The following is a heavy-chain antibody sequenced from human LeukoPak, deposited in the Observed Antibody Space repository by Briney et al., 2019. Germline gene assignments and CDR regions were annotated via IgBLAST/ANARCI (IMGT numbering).Heavy chain of an antibody. Sequence: ASVKVSCKAFGYTFTSNYMHWVRQAPGQGPEWMGVISPSGGSTTYAQKFQGRVTITADESTSTAYMELSSLRSEDTAVYYCAIEHSNYYDIYWGQGTLVTVSS. CDR1: GYTFTSNY. CDR2: ISPSGGST. D-gene: IGHD3-22*01. V-gene: IGHV1-46*01. CDR3: AIEHSNYYDIY. J-gene: IGHJ4*02.